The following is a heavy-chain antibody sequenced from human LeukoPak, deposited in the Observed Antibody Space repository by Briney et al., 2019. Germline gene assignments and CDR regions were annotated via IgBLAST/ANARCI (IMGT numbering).Heavy chain of an antibody. Sequence: SETLSLTCTVSGGSISSSSYYWGWIRQPPGKGLEWIGSIYYSGSTNYNPSLKSRVTISVDTSKNQFSLKLSSVTAADTAVYYCARSTMIVVRAFDYWGQGTLVTVSS. D-gene: IGHD3-22*01. J-gene: IGHJ4*02. V-gene: IGHV4-39*07. CDR2: IYYSGST. CDR3: ARSTMIVVRAFDY. CDR1: GGSISSSSYY.